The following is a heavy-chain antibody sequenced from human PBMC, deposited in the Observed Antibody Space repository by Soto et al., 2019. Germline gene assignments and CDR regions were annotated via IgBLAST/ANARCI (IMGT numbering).Heavy chain of an antibody. CDR3: ARHAAGYSSGKKHDY. J-gene: IGHJ4*02. V-gene: IGHV4-59*08. Sequence: PSVTLSLTCTVSGGSISSYYWSLIRQPPGKGLEWIGYIYYSGSTNYNPSLKSRVTISVDTSKNQFSLKLSSVTAADTAVYYCARHAAGYSSGKKHDYWGQGTQVTVSS. CDR1: GGSISSYY. D-gene: IGHD6-19*01. CDR2: IYYSGST.